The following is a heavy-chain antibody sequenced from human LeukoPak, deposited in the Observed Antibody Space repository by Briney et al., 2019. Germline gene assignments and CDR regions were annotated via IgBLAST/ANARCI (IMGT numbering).Heavy chain of an antibody. V-gene: IGHV4-59*01. J-gene: IGHJ4*02. CDR1: GGSISSYY. D-gene: IGHD3-22*01. CDR2: IYYSGST. Sequence: SETLSLTCTVSGGSISSYYWSWIRQPPGKGLEWIGYIYYSGSTNYNPSLKSRVTISVDTSENQFSLKLRSVTAADTAVYYCARVTGYVIEDYFDYWGQGTLVTVSS. CDR3: ARVTGYVIEDYFDY.